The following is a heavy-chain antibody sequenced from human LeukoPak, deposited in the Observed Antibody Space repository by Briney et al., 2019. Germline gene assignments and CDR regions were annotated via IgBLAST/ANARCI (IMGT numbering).Heavy chain of an antibody. CDR2: IIPILGIA. Sequence: ASVKVSCKASEGTFSSYAISWVRQAPGQGLEWMGRIIPILGIANYAQKFQGRVTITADKSTSTAYMELSSLRSEDTAVYYCARSPYDSSSGYYGFFDSWGQGTLVIVSS. CDR3: ARSPYDSSSGYYGFFDS. D-gene: IGHD3-3*01. J-gene: IGHJ4*02. V-gene: IGHV1-69*04. CDR1: EGTFSSYA.